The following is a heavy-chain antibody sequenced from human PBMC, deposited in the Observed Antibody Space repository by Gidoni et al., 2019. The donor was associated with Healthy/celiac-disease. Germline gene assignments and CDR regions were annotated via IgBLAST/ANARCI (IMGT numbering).Heavy chain of an antibody. CDR2: ISSSGSTI. D-gene: IGHD3-22*01. V-gene: IGHV3-11*01. J-gene: IGHJ4*02. Sequence: QVQLVESGGGLVTPGGSLRLSCAASGFTFSDYYLSWIRQAPGKGLEWVSYISSSGSTIYYADSGKGRFTISRDNAKNSLYLQMNSLRAEDTAVYYCASSGDSSGYYNYFDYWGQGTLVTVSS. CDR1: GFTFSDYY. CDR3: ASSGDSSGYYNYFDY.